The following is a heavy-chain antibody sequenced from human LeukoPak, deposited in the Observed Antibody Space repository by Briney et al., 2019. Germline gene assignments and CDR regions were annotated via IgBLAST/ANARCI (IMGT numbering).Heavy chain of an antibody. J-gene: IGHJ4*02. CDR2: IYHSGST. D-gene: IGHD1-26*01. V-gene: IGHV4-30-2*01. Sequence: SGTLSLTCGVSGGSISSGGYYWSWIRQPPGKGLEWIGYIYHSGSTYYNPSLKSRVTISVDTSKNQFSLKLSSVTAADTAVYYCARHTGSSSPFHYWGQGTLVTVSS. CDR1: GGSISSGGYY. CDR3: ARHTGSSSPFHY.